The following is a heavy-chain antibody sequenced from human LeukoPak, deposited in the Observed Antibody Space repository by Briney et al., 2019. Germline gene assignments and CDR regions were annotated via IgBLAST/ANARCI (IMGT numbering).Heavy chain of an antibody. CDR3: AREVDTAMCNDY. CDR1: GYTFTSYD. CDR2: MNPNSGNT. D-gene: IGHD5-18*01. J-gene: IGHJ4*02. Sequence: ASVKVSCKASGYTFTSYDINWVRQATGQGLEWMGWMNPNSGNTGYAQKFQGRVTITTDTSTSTAYMELRSLRSDDTAVYYCAREVDTAMCNDYWGQGTLVTVSS. V-gene: IGHV1-8*03.